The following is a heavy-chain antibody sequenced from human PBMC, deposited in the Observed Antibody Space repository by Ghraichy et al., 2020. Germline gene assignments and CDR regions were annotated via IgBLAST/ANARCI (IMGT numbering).Heavy chain of an antibody. CDR3: ARGDILTGDRFDP. CDR2: IYYSGST. J-gene: IGHJ5*02. V-gene: IGHV4-59*08. Sequence: ESLNISCTISDGSISTYYWSWIRQPPGKGLEWIGYIYYSGSTNYNPSLKSRVTISVDTSKNQFSLKLSSVTAADTAVYYCARGDILTGDRFDPWGRGTLVTVSS. D-gene: IGHD3-9*01. CDR1: DGSISTYY.